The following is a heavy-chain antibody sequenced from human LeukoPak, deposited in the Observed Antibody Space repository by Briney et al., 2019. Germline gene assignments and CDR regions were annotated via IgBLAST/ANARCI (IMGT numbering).Heavy chain of an antibody. D-gene: IGHD3-16*02. J-gene: IGHJ4*02. Sequence: HSGRSLRLSCAASGFTLDDYAMHWVRQAPGKGLEWVSGISWNSGSIGYADSVKGRFTISRDNAKNSLYLQMNSLRAEDTALYYCAKDIAIRLGELSAPFDYWGQGSLVTVSS. CDR2: ISWNSGSI. CDR1: GFTLDDYA. CDR3: AKDIAIRLGELSAPFDY. V-gene: IGHV3-9*01.